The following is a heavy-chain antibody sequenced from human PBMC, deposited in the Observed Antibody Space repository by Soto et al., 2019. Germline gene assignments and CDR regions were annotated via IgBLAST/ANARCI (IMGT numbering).Heavy chain of an antibody. J-gene: IGHJ3*02. Sequence: EVQLVESGGGLVQPGGSLRLSCAASGFTFSAHFMDWVRQAPGKGLEWVGRTRNKASSYTTEYAASVKGRVTISRDDSKNSVHLQMSFLHTEATAVYYCASHPVTDAFDIWGQGTLVTVSS. CDR1: GFTFSAHF. CDR2: TRNKASSYTT. D-gene: IGHD4-17*01. CDR3: ASHPVTDAFDI. V-gene: IGHV3-72*01.